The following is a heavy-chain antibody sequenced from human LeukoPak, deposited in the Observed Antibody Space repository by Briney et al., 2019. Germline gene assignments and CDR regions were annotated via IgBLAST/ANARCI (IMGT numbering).Heavy chain of an antibody. CDR2: ITGKTGGGTT. J-gene: IGHJ4*02. CDR3: TTALGYSGYDTSNYFDY. D-gene: IGHD5-12*01. Sequence: GGSLRLSCAASGFTFSSYEMNWVRQAPGKGLEWVGRITGKTGGGTTDYAAPVKGRFTISRDDSKSTLYLQMNSLKTEDTAVYYCTTALGYSGYDTSNYFDYWGQGTLVTVSS. V-gene: IGHV3-15*01. CDR1: GFTFSSYE.